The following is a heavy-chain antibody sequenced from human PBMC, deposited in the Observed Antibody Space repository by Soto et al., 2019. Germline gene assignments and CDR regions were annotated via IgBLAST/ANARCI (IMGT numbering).Heavy chain of an antibody. CDR2: IIPIFGTA. CDR1: GGTFSSYA. D-gene: IGHD6-6*01. Sequence: LVKVSCKASGGTFSSYAISWVRQAPGQGLEWMGGIIPIFGTANYAQKFQGRVTITADESTSTAYMELSSLRSEDTAVYYCARGDSSSSSRYPDAYYYYYYGMDVWGQGTTVTVSS. CDR3: ARGDSSSSSRYPDAYYYYYYGMDV. V-gene: IGHV1-69*13. J-gene: IGHJ6*02.